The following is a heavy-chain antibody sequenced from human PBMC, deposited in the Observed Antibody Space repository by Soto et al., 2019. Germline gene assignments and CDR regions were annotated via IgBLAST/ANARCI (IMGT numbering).Heavy chain of an antibody. Sequence: WTWIRQPPGKGLEWIGYIYYSGSTYYNPSLKSRVTISVDTSKNQFSLKMNSVTAADTAVYYCARETGGSISSQGMDVWGQGTTVTVTS. V-gene: IGHV4-31*02. J-gene: IGHJ6*02. CDR3: ARETGGSISSQGMDV. D-gene: IGHD6-6*01. CDR2: IYYSGST.